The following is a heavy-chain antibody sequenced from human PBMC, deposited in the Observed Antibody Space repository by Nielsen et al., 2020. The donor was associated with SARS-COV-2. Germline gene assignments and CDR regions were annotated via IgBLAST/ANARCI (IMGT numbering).Heavy chain of an antibody. Sequence: SETLSLTCTVSGGSISSYYWSWIRQHPGKGLEWIGYIYYSGSTYYNPSLKSRVTISVDTSKNQFSLKLSSDCARGGTIFGVVTRMDVWGQGTTVTVSS. CDR1: GGSISSYY. D-gene: IGHD3-3*01. V-gene: IGHV4-59*06. CDR2: IYYSGST. CDR3: VTRMDV. J-gene: IGHJ6*02.